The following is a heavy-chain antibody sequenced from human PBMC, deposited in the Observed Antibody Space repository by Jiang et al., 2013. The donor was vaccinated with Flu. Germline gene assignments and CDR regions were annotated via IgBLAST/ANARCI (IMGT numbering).Heavy chain of an antibody. CDR3: ARDRDSIAVAGNWFDP. V-gene: IGHV1-69*04. CDR2: IIPILGIA. Sequence: GAEVKKPGSSVKVSCKASGGTFSSYTISWVRQAPGQGLEWMGRIIPILGIANYAQKFQGRVTITADKSTSTAYMELSSLRSEDTAVYYCARDRDSIAVAGNWFDPWGHGNLVHRLL. CDR1: GGTFSSYT. J-gene: IGHJ5*02. D-gene: IGHD6-19*01.